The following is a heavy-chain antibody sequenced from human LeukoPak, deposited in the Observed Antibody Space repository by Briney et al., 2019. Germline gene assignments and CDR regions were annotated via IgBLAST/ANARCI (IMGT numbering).Heavy chain of an antibody. Sequence: GGSLRLSCVVSGFSFRSFEMNWVRQAPGKGLECISYISSSGGTIYHADSVKGPFTISRDNANNSLYLQMTSLRAEDTAIYYCARSTELSDPYFYYGMDVWGQGTTVTVSS. V-gene: IGHV3-48*03. CDR1: GFSFRSFE. CDR2: ISSSGGTI. CDR3: ARSTELSDPYFYYGMDV. J-gene: IGHJ6*02. D-gene: IGHD1-26*01.